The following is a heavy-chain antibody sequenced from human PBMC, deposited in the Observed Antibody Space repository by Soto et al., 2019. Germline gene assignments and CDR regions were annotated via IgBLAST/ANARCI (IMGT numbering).Heavy chain of an antibody. CDR2: IKEDGIEK. J-gene: IGHJ4*02. V-gene: IGHV3-7*01. Sequence: LRLSCAASGFTFSSYSMSWVRQAPGKGLEWVATIKEDGIEKYYVESVKGRFTVSRDNANNSLYLQMNSLRAEDTAVYYCAKVAFRGFDYWGQGTLVTVSS. D-gene: IGHD3-10*01. CDR3: AKVAFRGFDY. CDR1: GFTFSSYS.